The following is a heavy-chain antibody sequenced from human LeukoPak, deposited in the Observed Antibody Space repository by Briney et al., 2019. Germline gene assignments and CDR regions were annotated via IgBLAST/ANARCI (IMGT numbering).Heavy chain of an antibody. CDR3: ARDGEMATIYFDY. Sequence: SVKVSCKASGGTFSSYAISWVRQAPGQGLEWMGTIIPIVGIANYAQKFQGRVTITADKFTSTAYMELSSLRSEDTAVYYCARDGEMATIYFDYWGQGALVTVSS. D-gene: IGHD5-24*01. CDR2: IIPIVGIA. CDR1: GGTFSSYA. V-gene: IGHV1-69*04. J-gene: IGHJ4*02.